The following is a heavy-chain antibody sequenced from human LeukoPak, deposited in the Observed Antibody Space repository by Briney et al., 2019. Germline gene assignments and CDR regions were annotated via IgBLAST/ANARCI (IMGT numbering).Heavy chain of an antibody. CDR3: ARSSAAATPYYYYYMDV. V-gene: IGHV4-30-2*01. CDR1: GGSISSGGYS. J-gene: IGHJ6*03. Sequence: SQTLSLTCAVSGGSISSGGYSWSWIRQPPGKGLEWIGYIYHSGSTNYKPSLKSRVTISVDTSKNQFSLKLSSVTAADTAVYYCARSSAAATPYYYYYMDVWGKGTTVTVSS. CDR2: IYHSGST. D-gene: IGHD6-13*01.